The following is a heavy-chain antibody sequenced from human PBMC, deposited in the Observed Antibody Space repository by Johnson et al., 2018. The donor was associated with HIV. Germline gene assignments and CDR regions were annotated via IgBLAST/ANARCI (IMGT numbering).Heavy chain of an antibody. J-gene: IGHJ3*02. D-gene: IGHD6-19*01. CDR3: ASGIAVAGTLLDAFDI. CDR1: GFTFSSYW. V-gene: IGHV3-74*01. Sequence: VQLVESGGGLVQPGGSLRLSCAVSGFTFSSYWMHWVRQAPGKGLVWVSRINSDGSSTRYADSVKGRFTISRDNAKNTLYLQMNSLRAEDTAVYYCASGIAVAGTLLDAFDIWGQGTMVTVSS. CDR2: INSDGSST.